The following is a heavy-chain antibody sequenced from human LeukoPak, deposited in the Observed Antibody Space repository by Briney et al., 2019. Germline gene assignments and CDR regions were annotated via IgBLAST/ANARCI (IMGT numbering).Heavy chain of an antibody. CDR1: GGSISGYY. D-gene: IGHD3-3*01. Sequence: SETLSLTCTVSGGSISGYYWSWIRQPPGKGLEWIGYIYYSGTTNYNPSLKSRVTISVDTSKNQISLNLTSVTVADTAVYYCARAGSQIIIPGTLWGQGTLVTVSS. CDR3: ARAGSQIIIPGTL. J-gene: IGHJ4*02. CDR2: IYYSGTT. V-gene: IGHV4-59*01.